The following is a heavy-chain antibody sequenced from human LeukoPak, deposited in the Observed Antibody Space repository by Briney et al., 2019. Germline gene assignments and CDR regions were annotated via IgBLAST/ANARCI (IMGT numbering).Heavy chain of an antibody. V-gene: IGHV4-30-4*01. CDR1: GDSVSSGDHH. J-gene: IGHJ4*02. D-gene: IGHD6-13*01. Sequence: SQTLSLTCTVSGDSVSSGDHHWSWIRQPPGKGLEWIGYIRYGGSTYYNPSLKSRVIISVDMAKNQFSLSLNSLSAADSAVYYCARAAAVTNSWYYFDYWGQGTLVTVSS. CDR3: ARAAAVTNSWYYFDY. CDR2: IRYGGST.